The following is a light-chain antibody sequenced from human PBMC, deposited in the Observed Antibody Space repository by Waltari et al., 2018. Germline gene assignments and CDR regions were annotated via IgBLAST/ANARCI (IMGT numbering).Light chain of an antibody. J-gene: IGKJ4*01. CDR1: QSVNNNY. CDR3: QQYATSPEA. Sequence: EIVLTQSPGTLSLSPGERATLSCRASQSVNNNYLAWYQQKPGQPPRLLIYGASTRATGIPDRFHGSGSGTDFTLTISRLEPEDFAVFYCQQYATSPEAFGGGTKVEIK. V-gene: IGKV3-20*01. CDR2: GAS.